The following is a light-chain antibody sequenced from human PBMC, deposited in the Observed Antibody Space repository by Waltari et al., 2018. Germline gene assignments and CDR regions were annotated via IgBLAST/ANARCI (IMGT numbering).Light chain of an antibody. CDR1: QNVNSD. CDR2: GAS. CDR3: QQYNVWPRT. Sequence: EIVMTQSPATLPVSRGERATLSCRASQNVNSDLAWYQQKPGQAPRLLIYGASARATDIPAKFSGSGSGTEFTLTISSLQSEDVAFYYCQQYNVWPRTFGQGTKVEI. V-gene: IGKV3-15*01. J-gene: IGKJ1*01.